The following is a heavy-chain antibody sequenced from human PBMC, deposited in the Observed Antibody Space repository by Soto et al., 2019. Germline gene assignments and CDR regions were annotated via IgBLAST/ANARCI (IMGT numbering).Heavy chain of an antibody. V-gene: IGHV3-30*18. D-gene: IGHD3-22*01. Sequence: QVQLVESGGGVVQPGRSLRLSCAASGFTFSSYGMHWVCQAPGKGLEWVAGISYDGSNKYYADSVKGRFTISRDNSKNTLYLQMNSLRAEDTAVYYCAKGVMSEYYDSSGYSYYYYGMDVWGQGTTVTVSS. CDR2: ISYDGSNK. CDR1: GFTFSSYG. J-gene: IGHJ6*02. CDR3: AKGVMSEYYDSSGYSYYYYGMDV.